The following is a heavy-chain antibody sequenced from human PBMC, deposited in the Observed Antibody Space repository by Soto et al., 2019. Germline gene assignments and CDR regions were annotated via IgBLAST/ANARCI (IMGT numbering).Heavy chain of an antibody. CDR1: GYTFTGYY. CDR2: INPNSGGT. Sequence: ASVKVSCKASGYTFTGYYMHWVRQAPGQGLEWMGWINPNSGGTNYAQKFQGWVTMTRDTSISTAYMELSRLRSDDTAVYYCARSDIVVVPAAPDSYYYYGMDVWGQGTTVTVSS. CDR3: ARSDIVVVPAAPDSYYYYGMDV. D-gene: IGHD2-2*01. J-gene: IGHJ6*02. V-gene: IGHV1-2*04.